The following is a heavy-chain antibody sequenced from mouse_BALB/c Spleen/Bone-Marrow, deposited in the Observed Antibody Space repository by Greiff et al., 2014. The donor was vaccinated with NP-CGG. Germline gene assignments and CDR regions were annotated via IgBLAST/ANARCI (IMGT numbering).Heavy chain of an antibody. D-gene: IGHD2-4*01. J-gene: IGHJ3*01. CDR2: IYPGDGDI. CDR1: GYAFSSYW. CDR3: ARGDSDFEAWFTY. Sequence: ESGAELVRPGSSVKISCKASGYAFSSYWMNWVQQRPGQGLEWIGQIYPGDGDINYNGKFKGKATLTADKSSGTAYMQFSSLTSEDSAVYFCARGDSDFEAWFTYWGQGTLVTVSA. V-gene: IGHV1-80*01.